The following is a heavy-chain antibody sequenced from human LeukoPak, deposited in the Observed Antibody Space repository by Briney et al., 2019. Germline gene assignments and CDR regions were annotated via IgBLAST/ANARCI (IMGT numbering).Heavy chain of an antibody. D-gene: IGHD2-2*02. Sequence: SETLSLTCAVYGGSFSGYYWSWIRQPPGKGLEWIGEINHSGSTNYNPSLKSRVTISVDTSKNQFSLKLSSVTAADTAVYYCAGGYCSSTSCYTALFFDYWGQGTLVTVPS. J-gene: IGHJ4*02. CDR1: GGSFSGYY. V-gene: IGHV4-34*01. CDR3: AGGYCSSTSCYTALFFDY. CDR2: INHSGST.